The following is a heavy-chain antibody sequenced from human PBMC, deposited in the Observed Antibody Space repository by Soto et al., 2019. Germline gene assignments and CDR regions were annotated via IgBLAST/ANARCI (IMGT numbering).Heavy chain of an antibody. Sequence: VGSLRLSCAASGFTFSSYGMHWVRQAPGKGLEWVAVISYDGSNKYYADSVKGRFTISRDSSKNKLYLQMNSLRPEDTAVYYCAKPIVAAGYYGMDVWGQGTTVTVSS. CDR3: AKPIVAAGYYGMDV. CDR1: GFTFSSYG. V-gene: IGHV3-30*18. J-gene: IGHJ6*02. CDR2: ISYDGSNK. D-gene: IGHD6-13*01.